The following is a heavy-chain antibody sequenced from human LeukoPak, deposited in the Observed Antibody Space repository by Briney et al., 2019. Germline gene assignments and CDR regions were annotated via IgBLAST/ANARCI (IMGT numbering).Heavy chain of an antibody. D-gene: IGHD5-18*01. CDR3: ARDYGGRYSYGSYFDY. CDR1: GFTFSSYS. CDR2: ISSSSSYI. V-gene: IGHV3-21*01. J-gene: IGHJ4*02. Sequence: GGSLRLSCAASGFTFSSYSMNWVRQAPGKGLEWVSSISSSSSYIYYADSVKGRFTIYRDNAKNSLYLQMNSLRAEDTAVYYCARDYGGRYSYGSYFDYWGQGTLVTVSS.